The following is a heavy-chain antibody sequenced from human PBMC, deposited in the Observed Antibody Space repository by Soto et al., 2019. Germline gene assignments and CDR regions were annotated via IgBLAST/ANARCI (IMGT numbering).Heavy chain of an antibody. V-gene: IGHV3-7*01. CDR2: IKQDGSEK. CDR3: AREEADSSADLIDP. CDR1: GFTFSSYW. Sequence: EVQLVESGGGLVQPGGSLRLSCAASGFTFSSYWMSWVRQAPVKGLEWVANIKQDGSEKYYVDSVKGRFTISRDNAKNSLYLQMNSLRAEDTAVYYCAREEADSSADLIDPWGQGTLVTVSS. D-gene: IGHD6-19*01. J-gene: IGHJ5*02.